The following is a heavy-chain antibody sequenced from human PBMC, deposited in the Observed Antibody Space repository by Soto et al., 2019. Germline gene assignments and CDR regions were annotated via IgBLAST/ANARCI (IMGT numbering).Heavy chain of an antibody. J-gene: IGHJ5*02. D-gene: IGHD6-13*01. CDR2: ISSNSGDR. V-gene: IGHV3-21*01. Sequence: GESMRLSCAAYGFTFRSFTMNWDRQAPGKGVEWVSTISSNSGDRYYTDALGGGFITTRNNAKNVLNLQMNSLRAEDAAVYYCTRGGSRDSSARGWFDPWGPGTLVTVSS. CDR1: GFTFRSFT. CDR3: TRGGSRDSSARGWFDP.